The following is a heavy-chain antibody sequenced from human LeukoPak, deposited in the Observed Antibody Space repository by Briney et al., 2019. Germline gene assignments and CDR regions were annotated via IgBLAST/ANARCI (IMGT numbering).Heavy chain of an antibody. CDR3: VKLSSVSGSKFGFDS. CDR1: GFTFGSYA. V-gene: IGHV3-23*01. CDR2: ITNGGVTT. D-gene: IGHD6-19*01. Sequence: RAGGSLRLSCAASGFTFGSYAMSWVRQTPGKSLEWVSIITNGGVTTYYADSVRGRFTISRDNSKNMLYLQMNSLRAEDTAVYYCVKLSSVSGSKFGFDSWGQGTLVTVSS. J-gene: IGHJ4*02.